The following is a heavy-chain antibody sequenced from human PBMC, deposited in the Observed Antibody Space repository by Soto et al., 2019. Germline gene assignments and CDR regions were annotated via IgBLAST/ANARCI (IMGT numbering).Heavy chain of an antibody. CDR2: IWSDGSNQ. CDR1: AFTFSMHG. J-gene: IGHJ6*03. V-gene: IGHV3-33*01. D-gene: IGHD3-10*01. Sequence: HVQLVEAGGGVVQPGGSLRLSCAASAFTFSMHGMHWVRQATGKGLQWVGVIWSDGSNQRYAESVKGRFTISRDNSKNTLYLQMKSLRAEDTAVYYCARERTFGENNHNYMDVWGTGITVTVSS. CDR3: ARERTFGENNHNYMDV.